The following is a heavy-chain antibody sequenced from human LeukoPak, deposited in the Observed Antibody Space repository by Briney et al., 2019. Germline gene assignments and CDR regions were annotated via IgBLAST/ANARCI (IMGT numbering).Heavy chain of an antibody. CDR2: ISGSGGST. J-gene: IGHJ5*02. D-gene: IGHD2-2*01. V-gene: IGHV3-23*01. Sequence: GGSLRLSCADSGCTFSSYAMSWVRQAPGKGLEWVSAISGSGGSTYYADSVKGRFTISRDNSKNTLYLQMNSLRAEDTAVYYCAKGRTTSIRNNWFDPWGQGTLVTVSS. CDR1: GCTFSSYA. CDR3: AKGRTTSIRNNWFDP.